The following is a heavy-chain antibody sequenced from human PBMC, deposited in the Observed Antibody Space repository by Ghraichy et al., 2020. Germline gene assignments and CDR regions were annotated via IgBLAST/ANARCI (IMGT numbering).Heavy chain of an antibody. V-gene: IGHV4-39*01. CDR2: IYYSGST. D-gene: IGHD3-22*01. J-gene: IGHJ4*02. CDR1: GGSISSSSYY. CDR3: ARHSKETEYYYDSSGYYFDY. Sequence: SETLSLTCTVSGGSISSSSYYWGWIRQPPGKGLEWIGSIYYSGSTYYNPSLKSRVTISVDTSKNQFSLKLSSVTAADTAVYYCARHSKETEYYYDSSGYYFDYWGQGTLVTVSS.